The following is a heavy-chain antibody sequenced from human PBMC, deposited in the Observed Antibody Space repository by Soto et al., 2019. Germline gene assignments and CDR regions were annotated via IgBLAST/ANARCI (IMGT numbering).Heavy chain of an antibody. D-gene: IGHD6-19*01. CDR3: AKTANGWFSAFDI. V-gene: IGHV3-23*01. CDR2: ISGSGGTT. J-gene: IGHJ3*02. Sequence: EVQLLETGGGLVQPGGSLRHSCAASGFTFGSYAMSWVRQAPGKGLEWVSAISGSGGTTYYADSVKGRFTFSRDNSKNTLYLQMNSLRAEDTAVYYCAKTANGWFSAFDIWGQGTMVTVSS. CDR1: GFTFGSYA.